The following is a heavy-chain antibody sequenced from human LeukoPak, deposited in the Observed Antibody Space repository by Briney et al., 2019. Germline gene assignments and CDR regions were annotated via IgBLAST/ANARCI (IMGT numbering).Heavy chain of an antibody. CDR2: ISGSGGST. CDR3: AKLGSVGELVD. V-gene: IGHV3-23*01. D-gene: IGHD3-10*01. Sequence: GGSLRLSCAASGFTFSSYAMSWVRQAPGKGLEWVPAISGSGGSTYYADSVKGRFTISRDNSKNTLYLQMNSLRAEDTAVYYCAKLGSVGELVDWGQGTLVTVSS. CDR1: GFTFSSYA. J-gene: IGHJ4*02.